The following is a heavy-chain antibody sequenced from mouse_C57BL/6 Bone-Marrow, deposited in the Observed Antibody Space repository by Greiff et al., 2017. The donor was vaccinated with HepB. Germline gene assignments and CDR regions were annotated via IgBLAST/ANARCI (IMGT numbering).Heavy chain of an antibody. J-gene: IGHJ2*01. CDR3: AREAYYSNYYFDY. Sequence: TFTADTSSNTAYMQLSSLTTEDSAIYYCAREAYYSNYYFDYWGQGTTLTVSS. D-gene: IGHD2-5*01. V-gene: IGHV1-9*01.